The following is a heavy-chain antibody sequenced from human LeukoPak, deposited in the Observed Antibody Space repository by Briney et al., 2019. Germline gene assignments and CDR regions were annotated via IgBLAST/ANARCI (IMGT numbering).Heavy chain of an antibody. CDR3: AREESIGRYQFLHDS. CDR1: GYTFIGYG. Sequence: AASVTVSCKTSGYTFIGYGITWVRQAPGQGLEWMAWISPYNGSTKYVQNLQGRLTITTDTSTSTAYMELRSLTSDDTAVYFCAREESIGRYQFLHDSWGQGTLVTVSS. V-gene: IGHV1-18*01. J-gene: IGHJ4*02. CDR2: ISPYNGST. D-gene: IGHD1-26*01.